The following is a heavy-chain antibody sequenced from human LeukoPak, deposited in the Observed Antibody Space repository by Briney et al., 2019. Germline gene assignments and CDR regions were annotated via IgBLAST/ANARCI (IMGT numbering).Heavy chain of an antibody. D-gene: IGHD1-7*01. CDR3: ARAQYNWNYVYFDY. CDR1: GGSISSYY. Sequence: SETLSLTCTVSGGSISSYYWSWIRQPPGKGLEWIGYIYYSGSTYYNPSLKSRVTISVDTSKNQFSLKLSSVTAADTAVYYCARAQYNWNYVYFDYWGQGTLVTVSS. J-gene: IGHJ4*02. CDR2: IYYSGST. V-gene: IGHV4-59*12.